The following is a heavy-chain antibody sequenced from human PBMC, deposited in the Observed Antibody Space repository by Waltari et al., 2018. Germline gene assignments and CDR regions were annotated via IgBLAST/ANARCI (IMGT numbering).Heavy chain of an antibody. Sequence: VQLVESGGDLVQPGGSLRLSCAGSGLPFSRSWMTWVRQAPGKGLEWVGNIQQNGSEKWYADSVRGRFTISRDNAMNSLYLQMNSLRVEDTAVYYCARDLVATPPWGQGTLVTVSS. D-gene: IGHD2-21*02. CDR2: IQQNGSEK. J-gene: IGHJ5*02. CDR3: ARDLVATPP. V-gene: IGHV3-7*01. CDR1: GLPFSRSW.